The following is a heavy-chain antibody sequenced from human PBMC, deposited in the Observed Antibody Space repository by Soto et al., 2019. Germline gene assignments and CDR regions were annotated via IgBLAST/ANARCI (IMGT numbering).Heavy chain of an antibody. Sequence: GGSLRLSCTASGFIFSSYAMSWVRQAPGKGLEWVSAISASGDNAYYADSVKGRFTISRDRSKSLYLQMKSLRAEDTAIYYCAEFFVAGTRGYFDYWGQGTLVTVSS. V-gene: IGHV3-23*01. CDR1: GFIFSSYA. D-gene: IGHD6-19*01. J-gene: IGHJ4*02. CDR3: AEFFVAGTRGYFDY. CDR2: ISASGDNA.